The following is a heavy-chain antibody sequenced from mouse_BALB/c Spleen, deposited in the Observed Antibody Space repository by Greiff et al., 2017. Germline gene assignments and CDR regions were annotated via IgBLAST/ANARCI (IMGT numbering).Heavy chain of an antibody. CDR2: ISSGSSTI. V-gene: IGHV5-17*02. J-gene: IGHJ3*01. CDR3: ARGGTGFAY. D-gene: IGHD3-3*01. Sequence: DVKLVVSGGGLVQPGGSRKLSCAASGFTFSSFGMHWVRQAPEKGLEWVAYISSGSSTIYYADTVKGRFTISRDNPKNTLFLQMTSLRSEDTAMYYCARGGTGFAYWGQGTLVTDSA. CDR1: GFTFSSFG.